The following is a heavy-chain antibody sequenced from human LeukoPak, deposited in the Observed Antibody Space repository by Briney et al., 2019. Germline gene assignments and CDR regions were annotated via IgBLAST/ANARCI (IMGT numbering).Heavy chain of an antibody. CDR2: IYPGDSNT. CDR3: ARRKDWYFDL. CDR1: GYRFTSYW. D-gene: IGHD1-14*01. V-gene: IGHV5-51*01. J-gene: IGHJ2*01. Sequence: GESLKISCQGSGYRFTSYWIGWVRQVPGQGLEWLGFIYPGDSNTRYSPSLQGQVTISADDSINTAYLQWRSLTASDTAIYYCARRKDWYFDLWGPGTLVTVSS.